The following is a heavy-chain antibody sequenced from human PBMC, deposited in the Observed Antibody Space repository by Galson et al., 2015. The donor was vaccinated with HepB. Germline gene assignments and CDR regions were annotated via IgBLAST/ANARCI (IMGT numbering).Heavy chain of an antibody. V-gene: IGHV1-18*01. CDR3: ARDQSGYSYGRFDL. J-gene: IGHJ2*01. CDR1: GYSFTSYD. CDR2: ISAYNGNT. D-gene: IGHD5-18*01. Sequence: SVKVSCKASGYSFTSYDISWVRQAPGQGLEWMGWISAYNGNTNSAQMLQGRVTMTTDRSTSTAYMELRSLRSDDTAVYYCARDQSGYSYGRFDLWGRGTLVTISS.